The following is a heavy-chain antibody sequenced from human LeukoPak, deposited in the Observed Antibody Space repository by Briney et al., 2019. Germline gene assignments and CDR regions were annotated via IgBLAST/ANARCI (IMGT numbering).Heavy chain of an antibody. CDR2: IYPGDSDT. D-gene: IGHD3-22*01. Sequence: GESLKISCKGSGYSFTSYWIGWVHQMPGKGLEWMGIIYPGDSDTRYSPSFQGQVTISADKSISTAYLQWSSLKASDTAMYYCARTYYYDSSGYYSEPYFDYWGQGTLVTVSS. CDR3: ARTYYYDSSGYYSEPYFDY. CDR1: GYSFTSYW. J-gene: IGHJ4*02. V-gene: IGHV5-51*07.